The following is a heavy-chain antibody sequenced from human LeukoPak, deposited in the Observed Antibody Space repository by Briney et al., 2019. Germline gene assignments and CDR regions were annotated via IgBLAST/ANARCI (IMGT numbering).Heavy chain of an antibody. D-gene: IGHD3-3*01. CDR1: SGSFSGYY. Sequence: PSGTLSLTCGVHSGSFSGYYWSWIRQPAGKGLEWIGRIYTSGSTNYNPSLKSRVTMSVDTSKNQFSLKLSSVTAADTAVYYCARDGITIFGNWFDPWGQGTLVTVSS. CDR2: IYTSGST. V-gene: IGHV4-4*07. J-gene: IGHJ5*02. CDR3: ARDGITIFGNWFDP.